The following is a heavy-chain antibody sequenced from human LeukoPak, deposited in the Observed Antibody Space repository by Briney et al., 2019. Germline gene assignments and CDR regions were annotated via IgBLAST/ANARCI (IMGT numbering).Heavy chain of an antibody. CDR3: AREPHSYYDFWSGITNRGAYFDY. J-gene: IGHJ4*02. V-gene: IGHV3-33*01. CDR1: GFTFSSYG. Sequence: PGRSLRLSCAASGFTFSSYGMHWVRQAPGKGLEWVAVIWYDGSNKYYADSVKGRFTISRDNSKNTLYLQMNSLRAEDTAVYYCAREPHSYYDFWSGITNRGAYFDYWGQGTLATVSS. D-gene: IGHD3-3*01. CDR2: IWYDGSNK.